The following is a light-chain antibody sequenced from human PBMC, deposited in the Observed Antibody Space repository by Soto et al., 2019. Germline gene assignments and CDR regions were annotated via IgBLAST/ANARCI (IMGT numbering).Light chain of an antibody. CDR1: TGAVTSGHY. CDR3: LLSYSDARKVA. J-gene: IGLJ2*01. CDR2: DTS. V-gene: IGLV7-46*01. Sequence: QAVVTQEPSRTVSPGGTVTLTCGSSTGAVTSGHYPYWFQRKPGQAPKTLIYDTSNKRSWTPARFSGSLLGGKAALTLSGAQPEDEADYYCLLSYSDARKVAFGGGTKLTVL.